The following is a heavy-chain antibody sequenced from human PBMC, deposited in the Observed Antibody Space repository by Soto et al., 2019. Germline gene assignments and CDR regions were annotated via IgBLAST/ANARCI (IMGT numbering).Heavy chain of an antibody. Sequence: GGSLRLSCAASGFTFSSYAMGWVRQAPGKGLEWVSAISGSGGSTYYADSVKGRFTISRDNSKNTLYLQMNSLRAEDTAVYYCAKGPSYSSSWYDYWGQGTLVTVSS. J-gene: IGHJ4*02. D-gene: IGHD6-13*01. V-gene: IGHV3-23*01. CDR3: AKGPSYSSSWYDY. CDR1: GFTFSSYA. CDR2: ISGSGGST.